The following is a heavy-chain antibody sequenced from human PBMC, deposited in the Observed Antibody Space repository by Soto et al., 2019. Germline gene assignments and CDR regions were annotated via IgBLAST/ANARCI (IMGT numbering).Heavy chain of an antibody. CDR3: ARGTLTIKGYNWFDP. CDR2: VYQSGKT. D-gene: IGHD3-9*01. Sequence: SETLSLTCTVSGASISSYPWSWIRQPPGKGLEWIGFVYQSGKTNYNPSLKSRVTISVDTSQNQFSLNLISVTAADTAVYFCARGTLTIKGYNWFDPWGQGSLVTVSS. V-gene: IGHV4-59*01. J-gene: IGHJ5*02. CDR1: GASISSYP.